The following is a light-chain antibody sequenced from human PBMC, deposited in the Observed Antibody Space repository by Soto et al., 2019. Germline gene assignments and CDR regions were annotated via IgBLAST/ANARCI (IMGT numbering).Light chain of an antibody. CDR2: AAS. CDR3: QQLNSYPLT. J-gene: IGKJ4*01. CDR1: QGISSY. Sequence: IQLTQSPSSLSASVGDRVTITCRASQGISSYLAWYQKNPGKAPKLLIYAASTLQSGVPSRFSGSGSGTDFTLTISSLQPEDFATYYCQQLNSYPLTFGGGTKVEIK. V-gene: IGKV1-9*01.